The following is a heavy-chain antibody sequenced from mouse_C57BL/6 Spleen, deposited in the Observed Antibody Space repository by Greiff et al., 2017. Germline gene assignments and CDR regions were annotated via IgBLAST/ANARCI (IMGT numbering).Heavy chain of an antibody. CDR2: INPNNGGT. J-gene: IGHJ3*01. CDR1: GYTFTDYN. D-gene: IGHD2-2*01. Sequence: VQLQQSGPELVKPGASVKMSCKASGYTFTDYNMHWVKQSHGKSLEWIGYINPNNGGTSYNQKFKGKATLTVNKSSSTAYMELRSLTSEDSAVYYCARSGYVEGPAWFAYWGQGTLVTVSA. V-gene: IGHV1-22*01. CDR3: ARSGYVEGPAWFAY.